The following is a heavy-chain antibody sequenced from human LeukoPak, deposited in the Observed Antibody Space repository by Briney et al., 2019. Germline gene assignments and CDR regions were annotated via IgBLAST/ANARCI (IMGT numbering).Heavy chain of an antibody. CDR2: ISAYNGNT. J-gene: IGHJ4*02. Sequence: ASVKVSCKASGYTFTSYGISWLRQAPGQGLAWMGWISAYNGNTNYAQKRQGRVTMTTDTSTSTAYMELRSLRSDDTAVYCCARPYYDSSAPPYDYWGQGTLVTVSS. CDR3: ARPYYDSSAPPYDY. V-gene: IGHV1-18*01. CDR1: GYTFTSYG. D-gene: IGHD3-22*01.